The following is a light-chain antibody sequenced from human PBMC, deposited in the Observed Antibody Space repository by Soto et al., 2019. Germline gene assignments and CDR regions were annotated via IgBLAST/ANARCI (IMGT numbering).Light chain of an antibody. CDR2: ELS. CDR3: SSYSSSSPWV. Sequence: QSVLTQPASVSGSPGQSITISCIGTSSDVGIYNFVSWYQQHPRKAPKLIIYELSFRPSGVSNRFSGSKSGNTASLTISGLQTEDEADYYCSSYSSSSPWVFGGGTQLTVL. J-gene: IGLJ3*02. CDR1: SSDVGIYNF. V-gene: IGLV2-14*01.